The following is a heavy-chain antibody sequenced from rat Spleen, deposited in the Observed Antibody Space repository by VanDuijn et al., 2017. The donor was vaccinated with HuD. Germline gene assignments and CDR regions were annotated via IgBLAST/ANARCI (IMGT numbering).Heavy chain of an antibody. Sequence: EVQLVESGGGLVQPGRSLKLSCAASGFTFSDYYMAWVRQAPKKGLEWVAIISFDGSSTYYRDSVKGRFTISRDNARSTLYLQMDSLRSEDTATYYCARRYDFDYWGQGVMVAVSS. D-gene: IGHD1-11*01. CDR2: ISFDGSST. J-gene: IGHJ2*01. V-gene: IGHV5-7*01. CDR3: ARRYDFDY. CDR1: GFTFSDYY.